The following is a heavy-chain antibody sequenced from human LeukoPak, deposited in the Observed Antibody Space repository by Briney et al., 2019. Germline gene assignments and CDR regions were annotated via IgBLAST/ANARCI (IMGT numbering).Heavy chain of an antibody. CDR2: IYHGGST. J-gene: IGHJ3*02. Sequence: PSETLSLTCTVSGGSISSYYWSWIRQPAGKGLEWIGSIYHGGSTFYNPSLKSRVTISADTSKNQFSLKLSSVTAADTAVYYCASLGVVPGAIPDAFDIWGQGTMVIVSS. V-gene: IGHV4-4*07. CDR3: ASLGVVPGAIPDAFDI. D-gene: IGHD2-2*02. CDR1: GGSISSYY.